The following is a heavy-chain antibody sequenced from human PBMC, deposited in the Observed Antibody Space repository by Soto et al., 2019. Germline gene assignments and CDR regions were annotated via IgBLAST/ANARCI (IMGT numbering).Heavy chain of an antibody. Sequence: ASVKVSCKASGYTFTGYYIHWVRQAPGQGLEWMGWINPNSGDTKYARNFHGRVTMTRDTSINTAYLELSRLRSDGTALYYFDYWGQGTLVTVSS. J-gene: IGHJ4*02. CDR1: GYTFTGYY. V-gene: IGHV1-2*02. CDR2: INPNSGDT. CDR3: DY.